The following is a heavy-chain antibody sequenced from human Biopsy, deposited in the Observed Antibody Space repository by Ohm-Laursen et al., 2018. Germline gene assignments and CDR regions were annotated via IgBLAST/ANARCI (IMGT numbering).Heavy chain of an antibody. D-gene: IGHD1-1*01. Sequence: SSVKVSCKVSGYTLTELSMHWVRQAPGRGLEWMGGFAPENGKTIYAQKFQGRVTMTEDTSTDTAYMELSSQRSEDTAVYYYAADINVWNVNYWGQGTQVTVSS. V-gene: IGHV1-24*01. CDR2: FAPENGKT. CDR3: AADINVWNVNY. CDR1: GYTLTELS. J-gene: IGHJ4*02.